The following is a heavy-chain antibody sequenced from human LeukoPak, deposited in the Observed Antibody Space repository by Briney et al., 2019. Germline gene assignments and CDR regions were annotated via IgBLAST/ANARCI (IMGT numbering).Heavy chain of an antibody. J-gene: IGHJ6*03. CDR3: ARDPNWNYFTSYYYYYMDV. CDR2: IIPIFGTA. D-gene: IGHD1-7*01. V-gene: IGHV1-69*13. CDR1: GGTFSSYA. Sequence: ASVKVSCKASGGTFSSYAISWVRQAPGQGLEWMGGIIPIFGTANYAQKFQGRVTITADESTSTAYMELSSLRSEDTAVYYCARDPNWNYFTSYYYYYMDVWGKGTTVTVSS.